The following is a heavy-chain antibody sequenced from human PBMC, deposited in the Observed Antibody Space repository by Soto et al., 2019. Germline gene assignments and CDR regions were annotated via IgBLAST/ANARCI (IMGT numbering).Heavy chain of an antibody. J-gene: IGHJ6*03. D-gene: IGHD6-13*01. Sequence: ETLSLTCTVSGGSISNYYWSWIRQPPGKGLEWIGYIYAGSTNRNPSLKRRVTISADTSKNHFSLNLRSVTAADTAVYYCARLRSSSTWYFNYMDVWGTGTSVTVS. CDR2: IYAGST. CDR3: ARLRSSSTWYFNYMDV. CDR1: GGSISNYY. V-gene: IGHV4-59*01.